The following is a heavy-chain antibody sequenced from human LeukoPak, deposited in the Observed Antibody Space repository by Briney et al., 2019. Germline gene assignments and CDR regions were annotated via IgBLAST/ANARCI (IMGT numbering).Heavy chain of an antibody. J-gene: IGHJ6*03. CDR2: INTNTGNP. Sequence: GASVKVSCKASGYTFTSYAMNWVRQAPGQGLEWMGWINTNTGNPTYAQGFTGRFVFSLDTSVSTAYLQISSLKAEDTAVYYCARASSSSWYYYYYMDVWGKGTTVTVSS. D-gene: IGHD6-6*01. CDR3: ARASSSSWYYYYYMDV. CDR1: GYTFTSYA. V-gene: IGHV7-4-1*02.